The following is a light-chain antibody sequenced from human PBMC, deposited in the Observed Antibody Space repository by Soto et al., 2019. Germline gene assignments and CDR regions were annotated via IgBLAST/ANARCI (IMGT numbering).Light chain of an antibody. CDR2: DAL. V-gene: IGKV1-5*01. CDR1: QNINNW. CDR3: QQYHTXPDT. J-gene: IGKJ2*01. Sequence: DIQMTHSPSTLSTSVGDRVTITFRAIQNINNWFAGYHQKPGKAPRLLIYDALSLEIGVPSRLSGTGSGTEFPLTISSLQPDDLATYFCQQYHTXPDTFGQWTKV.